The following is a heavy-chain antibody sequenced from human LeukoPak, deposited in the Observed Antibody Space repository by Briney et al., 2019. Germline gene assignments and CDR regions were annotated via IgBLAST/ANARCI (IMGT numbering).Heavy chain of an antibody. CDR1: GYTFTSYD. CDR3: ARDGSNYDFWSGSYYYYMDV. V-gene: IGHV1-8*03. Sequence: GASVKVSCKASGYTFTSYDINWVRQAAGQGLEWMGWMNPNSGNTVYAQKFQGRVTITRNTSISTAYMELSSLRSEDTAVYYCARDGSNYDFWSGSYYYYMDVWGKGTTVTVSS. CDR2: MNPNSGNT. D-gene: IGHD3-3*01. J-gene: IGHJ6*03.